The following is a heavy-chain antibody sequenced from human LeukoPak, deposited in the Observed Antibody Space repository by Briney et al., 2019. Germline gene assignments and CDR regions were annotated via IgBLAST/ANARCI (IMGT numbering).Heavy chain of an antibody. CDR1: GFTFNNYW. CDR3: NSEGYYVSGIY. J-gene: IGHJ4*02. CDR2: IKSTNDGQTT. Sequence: PGGSLRLSCAASGFTFNNYWMSWVRQAPGKGLEWVGRIKSTNDGQTTHYAIPVKGRFIISRDDSKDTLYLQMNSLKTDDTAVYYCNSEGYYVSGIYWGQGTLVTVSS. D-gene: IGHD3-10*01. V-gene: IGHV3-15*01.